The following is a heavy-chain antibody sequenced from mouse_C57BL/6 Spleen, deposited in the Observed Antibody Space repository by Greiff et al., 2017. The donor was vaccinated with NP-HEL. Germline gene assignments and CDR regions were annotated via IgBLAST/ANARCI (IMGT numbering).Heavy chain of an antibody. CDR3: ARQFITTVVATTDAMDY. V-gene: IGHV5-6*02. CDR2: ISSGGSYT. Sequence: DVMLVESGGDLVKPGGSLKLSCAASGFTFSSYGMSWVRQTPDKRLEWVATISSGGSYTYYPDSVKGRFTISRDNAKNTLYLQMSSLKSEDTAMYYCARQFITTVVATTDAMDYWGQGTSVTVSS. J-gene: IGHJ4*01. D-gene: IGHD1-1*01. CDR1: GFTFSSYG.